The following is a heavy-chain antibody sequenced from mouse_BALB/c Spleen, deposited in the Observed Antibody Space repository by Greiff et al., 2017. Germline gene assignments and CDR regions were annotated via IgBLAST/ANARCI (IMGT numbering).Heavy chain of an antibody. V-gene: IGHV5-17*02. CDR3: ASGAGRGYYFDY. CDR1: GFTFSSFG. CDR2: ISSGSSTI. Sequence: EVQLQESGGGLVQPGGSRKLSCAASGFTFSSFGMHWVRQAPEKGLEWVAYISSGSSTIYYADTVKGRFTISRDNPKNTLFLQMTSLRSEDTAMYYCASGAGRGYYFDYWGQGTTLTVSS. D-gene: IGHD1-2*01. J-gene: IGHJ2*01.